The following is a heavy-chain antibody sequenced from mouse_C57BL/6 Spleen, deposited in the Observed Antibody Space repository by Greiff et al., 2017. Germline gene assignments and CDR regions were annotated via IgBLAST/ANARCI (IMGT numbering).Heavy chain of an antibody. CDR3: ARSWGSSFYWYFDV. Sequence: QVQLQQSGAELAKPGASVKLSCKASGYTFTSYWMHWVKQRPGQGLEWIGYINPSSGYTKYNQKFKDKATLTADKYSSTAYMQLSSLTYEDSAVYYCARSWGSSFYWYFDVWGTGTTVTVSS. D-gene: IGHD1-1*01. CDR2: INPSSGYT. J-gene: IGHJ1*03. V-gene: IGHV1-7*01. CDR1: GYTFTSYW.